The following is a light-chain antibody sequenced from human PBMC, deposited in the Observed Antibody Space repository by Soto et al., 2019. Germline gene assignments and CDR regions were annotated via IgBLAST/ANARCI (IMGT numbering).Light chain of an antibody. CDR1: QSISSW. V-gene: IGKV1-5*03. J-gene: IGKJ1*01. Sequence: EIQMTQSTSTLSASVGDRVTITCRASQSISSWLAWYQQKPGKAPKLLIYKASSLESEVPSRFSGSGSGTDFTLTISSLQPDDFATYYCQQYNSYWTFGQGTKLDI. CDR3: QQYNSYWT. CDR2: KAS.